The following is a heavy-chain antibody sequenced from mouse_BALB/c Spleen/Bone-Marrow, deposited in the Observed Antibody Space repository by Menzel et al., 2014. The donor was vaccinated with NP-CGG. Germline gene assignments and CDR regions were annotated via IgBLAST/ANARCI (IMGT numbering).Heavy chain of an antibody. V-gene: IGHV5-6-4*01. Sequence: DVHLVESGGGLAKPGGSLKLSCAASGFTFSSYTMSWVRQTPEKRLEWVATITSGGGYAYYPDSVKGRFTISRDNAKNTLYLQMSSLKSEDTAMYYCARDLYDGYSYYAMDYWGQGTSVTVSS. J-gene: IGHJ4*01. D-gene: IGHD2-3*01. CDR3: ARDLYDGYSYYAMDY. CDR1: GFTFSSYT. CDR2: ITSGGGYA.